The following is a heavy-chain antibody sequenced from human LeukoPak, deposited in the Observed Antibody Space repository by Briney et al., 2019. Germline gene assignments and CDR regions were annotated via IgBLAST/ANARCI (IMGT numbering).Heavy chain of an antibody. J-gene: IGHJ4*02. CDR3: AKTTTGYSSGRYPGWPVDC. Sequence: GSLLLSCGAAGFTFNSYAVSWGRAPPEGGLGGASAISGSGGGTYYADSVKGRFTISRDNSKNTVYLQMNSLSTEDTAVYYCAKTTTGYSSGRYPGWPVDCWGQGTLVTVSS. D-gene: IGHD6-19*01. CDR1: GFTFNSYA. CDR2: ISGSGGGT. V-gene: IGHV3-23*01.